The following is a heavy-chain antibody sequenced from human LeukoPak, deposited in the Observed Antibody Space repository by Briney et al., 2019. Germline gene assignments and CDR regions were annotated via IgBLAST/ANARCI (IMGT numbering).Heavy chain of an antibody. D-gene: IGHD3-3*02. CDR2: IGEEKSGSWT. CDR1: GFTLSNYP. V-gene: IGHV3-23*01. J-gene: IGHJ4*02. Sequence: AGGSLRLSCAASGFTLSNYPMGWVRQAPVKGLEWLSAIGEEKSGSWTKSADSVKGRFTNSRDNSGNTLYLQMDSLTVEDTAVYYCAKAGVISGWDYWGQRVLVTVSS. CDR3: AKAGVISGWDY.